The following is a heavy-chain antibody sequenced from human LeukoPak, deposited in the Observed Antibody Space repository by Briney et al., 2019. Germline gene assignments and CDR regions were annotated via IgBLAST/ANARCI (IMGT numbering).Heavy chain of an antibody. CDR1: GFTFSSYS. CDR3: VKSRRVGANQRGLFDY. D-gene: IGHD1-26*01. V-gene: IGHV3-21*04. CDR2: ISSSSSYI. J-gene: IGHJ4*02. Sequence: GGSLRLSCAASGFTFSSYSMNWVRQAPGKGLEWVSSISSSSSYIYYADSVKGRFTISRDNAKNSLYLQMNSLRADDTAVYYCVKSRRVGANQRGLFDYWGQGTLVTVSP.